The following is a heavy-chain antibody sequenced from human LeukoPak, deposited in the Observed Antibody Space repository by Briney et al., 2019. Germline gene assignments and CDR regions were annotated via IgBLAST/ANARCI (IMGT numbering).Heavy chain of an antibody. CDR3: ARGRTIAARHNYYYYMDV. D-gene: IGHD6-6*01. J-gene: IGHJ6*03. Sequence: SETLSLTXAVYGGSFSGYYWSWIRQPPGKGLEWIGEINHSGSTNYNPSLKSRVTISVDTSKNQFSLKLSSVTAADTAVYYCARGRTIAARHNYYYYMDVWGKGTTVTVSS. V-gene: IGHV4-34*01. CDR2: INHSGST. CDR1: GGSFSGYY.